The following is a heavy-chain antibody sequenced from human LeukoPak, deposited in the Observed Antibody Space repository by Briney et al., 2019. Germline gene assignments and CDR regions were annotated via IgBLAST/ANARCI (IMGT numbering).Heavy chain of an antibody. D-gene: IGHD4/OR15-4a*01. Sequence: SETLSLTCAVYGGSFSGYYWSWIRQPPGKGLEWIGEINHSGSTYYNPSLKSRVTISVDTSKNQFSLKLSSVTAADTAVYYCARDLTIGYYFDYWGQGTLVTVSS. CDR1: GGSFSGYY. CDR3: ARDLTIGYYFDY. J-gene: IGHJ4*02. CDR2: INHSGST. V-gene: IGHV4-34*01.